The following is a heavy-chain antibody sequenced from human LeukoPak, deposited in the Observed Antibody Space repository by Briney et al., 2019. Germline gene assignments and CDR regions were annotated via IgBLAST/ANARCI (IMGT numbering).Heavy chain of an antibody. D-gene: IGHD2-2*01. Sequence: GGPLRLSCAASGFTFSSYWMHWVRQAPGKGLVWISRINSDGTSAIYADSVRGRFTISRDNAKNTLYLQMNSLGDEDTAVYYCARVRVVPAGYFDTWGQGILVTVSS. CDR1: GFTFSSYW. CDR3: ARVRVVPAGYFDT. J-gene: IGHJ4*02. CDR2: INSDGTSA. V-gene: IGHV3-74*01.